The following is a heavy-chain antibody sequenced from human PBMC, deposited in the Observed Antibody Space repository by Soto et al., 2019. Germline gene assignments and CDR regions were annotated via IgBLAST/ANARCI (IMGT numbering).Heavy chain of an antibody. V-gene: IGHV4-39*01. CDR1: GGSISSSSYY. Sequence: PSETLSLTCTVSGGSISSSSYYWGWIRQPPGKGLEWIGTIYYSGNTYYNPSLKSRVTISVDTSKNQFSLKLSSVTAADTAVYYCARIQRITMIVGAFDYWGQGTLVTVSS. CDR3: ARIQRITMIVGAFDY. J-gene: IGHJ4*02. D-gene: IGHD3-22*01. CDR2: IYYSGNT.